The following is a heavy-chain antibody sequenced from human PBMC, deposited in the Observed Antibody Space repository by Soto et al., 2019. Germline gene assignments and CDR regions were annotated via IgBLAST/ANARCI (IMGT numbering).Heavy chain of an antibody. CDR2: IYTSGST. V-gene: IGHV4-4*07. D-gene: IGHD3-10*01. Sequence: SETLSLTCTASGGSISSYYWSWIRQPAGKGLEWIGRIYTSGSTNYNPSLKSRVTMSVDTSKNQFSLKLSSVTAADTAVYYCARTNYYGSGSYRNWFDPWGQGTLVTVSS. CDR1: GGSISSYY. CDR3: ARTNYYGSGSYRNWFDP. J-gene: IGHJ5*02.